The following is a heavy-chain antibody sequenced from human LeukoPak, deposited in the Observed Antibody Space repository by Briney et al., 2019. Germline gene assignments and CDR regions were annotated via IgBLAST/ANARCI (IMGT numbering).Heavy chain of an antibody. V-gene: IGHV3-23*01. J-gene: IGHJ4*02. Sequence: GGSLRLSCAASGFTFSSYAMRWVRQAPGKGLEWVSTISGSGGSTYYADSVKGRFTISRDNSKNTLPLQMNSLRAEDTAVYYCARRGSGSGWPKDYWGQGTLVTVSS. D-gene: IGHD6-19*01. CDR2: ISGSGGST. CDR3: ARRGSGSGWPKDY. CDR1: GFTFSSYA.